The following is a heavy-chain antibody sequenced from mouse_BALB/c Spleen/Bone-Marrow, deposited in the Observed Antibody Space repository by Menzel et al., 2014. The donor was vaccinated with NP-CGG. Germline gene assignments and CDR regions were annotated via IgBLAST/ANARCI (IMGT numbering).Heavy chain of an antibody. J-gene: IGHJ4*01. Sequence: VKLVESGPGLVAPSQSLSITRTVSGFSLTSYGVHWVCQPPGKGLEWLGVIWAGGSTNYNSALMSRLSISKDNSKSQVFLKMNSLQTDDTAMYYCARDGVYGSHYYAMDYWGQGTSVTVSS. V-gene: IGHV2-9*02. CDR2: IWAGGST. CDR3: ARDGVYGSHYYAMDY. CDR1: GFSLTSYG. D-gene: IGHD1-1*02.